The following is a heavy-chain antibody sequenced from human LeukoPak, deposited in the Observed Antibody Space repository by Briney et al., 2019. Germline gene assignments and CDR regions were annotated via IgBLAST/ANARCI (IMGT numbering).Heavy chain of an antibody. J-gene: IGHJ4*02. CDR3: ATRDITSAYYFDY. CDR2: INTDGSST. Sequence: GGSLRLSCAASGFTFSSYWMHWVRQAPGKGLVWVSRINTDGSSTSYADFVKGRFTISRDNAKNTLYLQMNSLRAEDTAVYYCATRDITSAYYFDYWGQGTLVTVSS. CDR1: GFTFSSYW. V-gene: IGHV3-74*01. D-gene: IGHD2-15*01.